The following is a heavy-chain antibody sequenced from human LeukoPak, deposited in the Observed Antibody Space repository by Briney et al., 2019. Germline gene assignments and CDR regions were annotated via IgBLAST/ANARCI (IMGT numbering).Heavy chain of an antibody. CDR2: INPNSGGT. J-gene: IGHJ5*02. Sequence: ASVKVSCKASGYTFTSYDINWVRQATGQGLEWMGWINPNSGGTNYAQKFQGRVTMTRDTSISTAYMELSRLRSDDTAVYYCARVVCLGGACPWGQGTLVTVSS. V-gene: IGHV1-2*02. D-gene: IGHD1-26*01. CDR3: ARVVCLGGACP. CDR1: GYTFTSYD.